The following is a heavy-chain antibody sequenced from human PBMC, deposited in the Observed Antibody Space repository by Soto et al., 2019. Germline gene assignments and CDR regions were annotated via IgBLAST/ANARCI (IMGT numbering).Heavy chain of an antibody. V-gene: IGHV3-21*01. CDR2: ISSSSSYI. CDR1: GFTFSSYS. CDR3: ASGVPDGDYIWNVVGAFAI. D-gene: IGHD4-17*01. J-gene: IGHJ3*02. Sequence: GGSLRLCCAASGFTFSSYSMNWVRQAPGKGLEWVSSISSSSSYIYYADSVKGRFTISRDNAKNSLYLQMNSLRAEDTAVYYCASGVPDGDYIWNVVGAFAIWGQGTTVTVSS.